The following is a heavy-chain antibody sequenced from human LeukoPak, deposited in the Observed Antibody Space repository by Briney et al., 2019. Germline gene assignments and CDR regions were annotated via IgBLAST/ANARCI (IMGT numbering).Heavy chain of an antibody. D-gene: IGHD2-2*01. V-gene: IGHV3-21*01. J-gene: IGHJ4*02. Sequence: GGSLRLSCAASGLTFSTYSMNWVRQAPGKGLEWVSSISSSSSYIYYADSVKGRFTISRDNAKNSLYLQMNSLRAEDTAVYYCARDVGVVQNFDYWGQGTLVTVSS. CDR1: GLTFSTYS. CDR2: ISSSSSYI. CDR3: ARDVGVVQNFDY.